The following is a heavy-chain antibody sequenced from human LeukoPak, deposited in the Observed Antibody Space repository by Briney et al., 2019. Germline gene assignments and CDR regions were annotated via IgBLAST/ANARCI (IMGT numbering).Heavy chain of an antibody. J-gene: IGHJ4*02. CDR3: ARIRDGYNHKLGISVGVDY. CDR2: ISSSGSTI. V-gene: IGHV3-11*04. Sequence: GGSLRLSCAASGFTFSDYYMSWIRQAPGKGLEWVSYISSSGSTIYYADSVKGRFTISRDNAKNSLYLQMNSLRAEDTAVYYCARIRDGYNHKLGISVGVDYWGQGTLVTVSS. D-gene: IGHD5-24*01. CDR1: GFTFSDYY.